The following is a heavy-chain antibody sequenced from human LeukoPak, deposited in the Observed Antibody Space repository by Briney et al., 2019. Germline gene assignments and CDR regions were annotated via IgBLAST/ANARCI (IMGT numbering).Heavy chain of an antibody. CDR3: ARDWFGESPFDY. J-gene: IGHJ4*02. CDR2: ISHDGSNK. CDR1: GFTFSSYA. V-gene: IGHV3-30-3*01. D-gene: IGHD3-10*01. Sequence: PGRSLRLSCAASGFTFSSYAMHWVRQAPGKGLEWVAVISHDGSNKYYADSVRGRFTISRDNSKNTLYLQMNSLRAEDTAVYYCARDWFGESPFDYWGQGTLVTVSS.